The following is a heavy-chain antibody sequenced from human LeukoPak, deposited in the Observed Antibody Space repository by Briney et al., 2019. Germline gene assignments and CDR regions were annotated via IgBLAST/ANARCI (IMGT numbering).Heavy chain of an antibody. D-gene: IGHD5-12*01. CDR3: ARHARGYDYWFDP. J-gene: IGHJ5*02. CDR2: INHSGST. V-gene: IGHV4-34*01. CDR1: GGSFSGYY. Sequence: SETLSLTCAVYGGSFSGYYWSWIRQPPGKGLEWIGEINHSGSTNYNPSLKSRVTISVDTSKNQFSLKLSSVTAADTAVYYCARHARGYDYWFDPWGQGTLVTVSS.